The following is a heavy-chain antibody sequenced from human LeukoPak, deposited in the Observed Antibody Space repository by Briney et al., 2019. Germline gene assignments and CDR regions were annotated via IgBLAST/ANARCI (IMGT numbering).Heavy chain of an antibody. D-gene: IGHD2-2*01. CDR1: GFTFSSYG. Sequence: GGSLRLSCAASGFTFSSYGMHWVRQAPGKGLEWVAVISYDGSNKYYADSVKGRFTISRDNAKNSLSLQMNSLRAEDTAVYYCARETDSTLFDYWGQGTLVTVSS. V-gene: IGHV3-30*03. J-gene: IGHJ4*02. CDR2: ISYDGSNK. CDR3: ARETDSTLFDY.